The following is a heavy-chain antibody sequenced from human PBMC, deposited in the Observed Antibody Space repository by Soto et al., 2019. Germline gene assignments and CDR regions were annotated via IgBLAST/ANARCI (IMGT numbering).Heavy chain of an antibody. CDR2: INPNSGGT. CDR1: GYTFTGYY. CDR3: AREDSSGYSPFDY. D-gene: IGHD3-22*01. J-gene: IGHJ4*02. V-gene: IGHV1-2*02. Sequence: ASVKVSCKASGYTFTGYYMHWVRQAPGQGLEWMGWINPNSGGTNYAQKFQGRVTMTRDTSISTAYMELSRLRSDDTAVYYCAREDSSGYSPFDYWGQGTLGTVSS.